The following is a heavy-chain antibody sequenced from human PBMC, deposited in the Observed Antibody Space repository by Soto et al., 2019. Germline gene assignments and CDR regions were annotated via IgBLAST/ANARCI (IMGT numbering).Heavy chain of an antibody. CDR2: TYYTGDT. V-gene: IGHV4-59*02. CDR3: ARWTYDGVKSLRGFDI. D-gene: IGHD3-16*01. Sequence: QVQLQQSGPGLVKPSETLSLICDVSGVSVRSSYWNWIRQSPGKGLEWIGYTYYTGDTFYNPSLRSRLALSVDTTKDQVSLNLRSVTAADTAVYYCARWTYDGVKSLRGFDIWGSGTMVTISS. J-gene: IGHJ3*02. CDR1: GVSVRSSY.